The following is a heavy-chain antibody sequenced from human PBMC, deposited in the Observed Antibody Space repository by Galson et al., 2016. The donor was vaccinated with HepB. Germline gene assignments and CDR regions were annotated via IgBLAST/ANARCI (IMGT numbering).Heavy chain of an antibody. Sequence: LSLTCTVSGGSISSSSYFWAWIRQPPGKGLDWIGSIYYSGTIHYNPSLQSRVSISVDTSKNQFSLRLTSVSAADTAMYSCARQDRAGLVNFWGQGAMVTVSS. D-gene: IGHD6-19*01. J-gene: IGHJ3*01. CDR2: IYYSGTI. V-gene: IGHV4-39*01. CDR3: ARQDRAGLVNF. CDR1: GGSISSSSYF.